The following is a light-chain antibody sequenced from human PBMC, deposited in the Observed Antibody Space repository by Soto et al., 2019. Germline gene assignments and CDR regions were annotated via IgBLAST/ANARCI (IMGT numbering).Light chain of an antibody. CDR3: ALYLGSGISV. CDR2: NTN. J-gene: IGLJ2*01. CDR1: SGPVSTTYY. V-gene: IGLV8-61*01. Sequence: QTVVTQEPSFSVSPGGTVTLTCGLTSGPVSTTYYPSWYQQTPGQAPRTLIYNTNTRSSGVPDRFSGSILGNKAALTITGAQADDESDYYCALYLGSGISVFGGGTQLTVL.